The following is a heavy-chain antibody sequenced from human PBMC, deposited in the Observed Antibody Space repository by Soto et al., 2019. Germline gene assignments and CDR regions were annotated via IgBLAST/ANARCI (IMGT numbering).Heavy chain of an antibody. CDR3: SRFHFAIFLLVTYTKFDY. CDR2: ITLYNGNN. Sequence: SVKGSCKVSGYAFTFCSLHWLQQAPVQGLERIRWITLYNGNNNHAKKFQGRVTITRDMSLRTAHIELSSLRSEHSAVYYLSRFHFAIFLLVTYTKFDYWGKGPLVTVSS. D-gene: IGHD3-9*01. J-gene: IGHJ4*02. CDR1: GYAFTFCS. V-gene: IGHV1-45*02.